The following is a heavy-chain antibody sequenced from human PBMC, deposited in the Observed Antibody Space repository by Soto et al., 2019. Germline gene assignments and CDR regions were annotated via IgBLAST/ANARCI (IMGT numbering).Heavy chain of an antibody. Sequence: EVQVVESGGDLVQPGGSLRLSCEPSGFTLPGYSMNWVRQAPGKGLEWVSYISSSSDTIYYADSVKGRFTISRDNAKNLLYLQMKSLRAEDTAVYYCARSSTFYDYWGQGTPVTVSS. D-gene: IGHD6-6*01. CDR3: ARSSTFYDY. J-gene: IGHJ4*02. V-gene: IGHV3-48*01. CDR1: GFTLPGYS. CDR2: ISSSSDTI.